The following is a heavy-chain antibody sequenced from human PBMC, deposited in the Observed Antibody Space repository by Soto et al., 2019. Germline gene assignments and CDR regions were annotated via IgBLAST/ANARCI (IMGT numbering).Heavy chain of an antibody. CDR2: ISSSSSYI. D-gene: IGHD6-13*01. CDR1: GFTFSSYS. V-gene: IGHV3-21*01. Sequence: PGGSLRLSCAASGFTFSSYSMNWVRQAPGKGLEWVSSISSSSSYIYYADSVKGRFTISRDNAKNSLYLQMNSLRAEDTAVYYCARDGNGQQLVRDAFDIWGQGTMVTVS. J-gene: IGHJ3*02. CDR3: ARDGNGQQLVRDAFDI.